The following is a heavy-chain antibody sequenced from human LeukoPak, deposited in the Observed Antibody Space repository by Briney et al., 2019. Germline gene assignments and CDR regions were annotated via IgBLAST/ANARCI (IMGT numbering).Heavy chain of an antibody. CDR2: INPSGGST. Sequence: ASVKVSCKASGYTFTSYYMHWVRQAPGQGLEWMGIINPSGGSTSYAQKFQGRVTMTRDMSTSTVYKELSSLRSEDTAVYYCARRSIAARPVRWAFDIWGQGTMVTVSS. CDR3: ARRSIAARPVRWAFDI. V-gene: IGHV1-46*01. CDR1: GYTFTSYY. J-gene: IGHJ3*02. D-gene: IGHD6-6*01.